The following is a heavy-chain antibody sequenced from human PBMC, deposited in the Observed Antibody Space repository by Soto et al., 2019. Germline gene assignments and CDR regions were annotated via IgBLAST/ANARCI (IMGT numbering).Heavy chain of an antibody. CDR1: GGSLRGSY. CDR3: ARGHIPVYGPVPDYFDS. Sequence: QVHLQKWGAGLLKPSETLSLTCGVYGGSLRGSYWSWIRQPPGKALEWLGKVTHSGSTTFNPSLKSRVNVSLDTSDNQFSLKLTSVTAADTAVYYCARGHIPVYGPVPDYFDSWGQGTLVTVSS. D-gene: IGHD2-21*01. J-gene: IGHJ4*02. V-gene: IGHV4-34*02. CDR2: VTHSGST.